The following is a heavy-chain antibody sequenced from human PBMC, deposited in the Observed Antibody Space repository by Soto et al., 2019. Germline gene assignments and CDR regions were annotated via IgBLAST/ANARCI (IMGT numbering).Heavy chain of an antibody. CDR3: ARDDVVRGVRSMDV. D-gene: IGHD3-10*01. CDR1: GFTFSDYY. Sequence: QVQLVESGGGLVKPGGSLRLSCAASGFTFSDYYMSWIRQAPGKGLEWVSYITSSSSYTNYAESVKGRFTISRDNAKNSLYLQMNSLRAEDTAVYYCARDDVVRGVRSMDVWGQGTTVTVSS. J-gene: IGHJ6*02. V-gene: IGHV3-11*06. CDR2: ITSSSSYT.